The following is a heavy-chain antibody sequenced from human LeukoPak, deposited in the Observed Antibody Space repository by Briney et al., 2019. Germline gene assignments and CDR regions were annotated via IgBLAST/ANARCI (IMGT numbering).Heavy chain of an antibody. CDR1: IFIFNSYW. Sequence: GGSLRLSCAASIFIFNSYWRSWVRQAPGKRLEWVANIKQDGSEKYYVASVKGRFTISRDNAENSLFLQMNSLRAEDTAVYYCARDRGYMDVWGKGTTVTVSS. V-gene: IGHV3-7*01. J-gene: IGHJ6*03. CDR2: IKQDGSEK. CDR3: ARDRGYMDV.